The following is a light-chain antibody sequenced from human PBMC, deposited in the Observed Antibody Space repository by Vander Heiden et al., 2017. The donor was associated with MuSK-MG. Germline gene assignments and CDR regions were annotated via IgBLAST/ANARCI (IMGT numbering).Light chain of an antibody. V-gene: IGKV4-1*01. CDR3: QQYYNTPFT. J-gene: IGKJ3*01. Sequence: DIVMTQSPDSLAVSLGERATINCKASQSVLYSSNNKNYLAWYQQKPGQPPNLLIYWASTRGSGVPDRFSGSGSGTDFTLTISSLQAEDVAVYYCQQYYNTPFTFGPGTKVDIK. CDR1: QSVLYSSNNKNY. CDR2: WAS.